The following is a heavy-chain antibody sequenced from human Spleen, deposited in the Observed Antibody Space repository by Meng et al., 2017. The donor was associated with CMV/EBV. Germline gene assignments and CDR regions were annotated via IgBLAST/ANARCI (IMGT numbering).Heavy chain of an antibody. D-gene: IGHD2-21*02. Sequence: QVQLQESGPGLVKPSGTLSLTCAVYGGSIISSNLWTWVRQVPGKGLEWIGEIYHSGSTNYNPSLKSRVTISVDKFKNQFSLKLGSVTAADTAVYYCARIERRRILKYCGSDCSTTDYWGQGTLVTVSS. CDR3: ARIERRRILKYCGSDCSTTDY. V-gene: IGHV4-4*02. J-gene: IGHJ4*02. CDR1: GGSIISSNL. CDR2: IYHSGST.